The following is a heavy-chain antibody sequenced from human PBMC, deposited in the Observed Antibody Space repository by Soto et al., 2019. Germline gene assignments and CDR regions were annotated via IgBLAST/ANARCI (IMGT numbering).Heavy chain of an antibody. CDR1: GYTFTSYG. J-gene: IGHJ4*02. CDR2: ISAYNGST. CDR3: ARDRTKRRITIFGVVMPPDF. D-gene: IGHD3-3*01. Sequence: ASVKVSCKASGYTFTSYGISWVRQAPGQGLEWMGWISAYNGSTNYAQKLQGRVTMTTDTSTSTAYMELRSLRSDDTAVYYCARDRTKRRITIFGVVMPPDFWGQGTLVTVSS. V-gene: IGHV1-18*04.